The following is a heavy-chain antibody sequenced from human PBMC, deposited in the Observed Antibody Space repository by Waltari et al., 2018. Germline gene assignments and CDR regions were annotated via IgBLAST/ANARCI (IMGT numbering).Heavy chain of an antibody. Sequence: QVQLQESGPGLVKPSETLSLTCTVSGGSISSYYWSWIRQPPGTGLEWMGYTYYSGSTNDNPSLKSRVTISVDTSKNQFSLKLSSVTAADTAVYYCARGGYYDFWSGPREENYYYYGMDVWGQGTTVTVSS. V-gene: IGHV4-59*08. CDR2: TYYSGST. D-gene: IGHD3-3*01. CDR1: GGSISSYY. CDR3: ARGGYYDFWSGPREENYYYYGMDV. J-gene: IGHJ6*02.